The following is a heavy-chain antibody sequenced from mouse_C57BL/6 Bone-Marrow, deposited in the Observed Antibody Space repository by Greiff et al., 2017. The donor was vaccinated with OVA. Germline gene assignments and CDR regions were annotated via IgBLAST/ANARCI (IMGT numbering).Heavy chain of an antibody. V-gene: IGHV3-6*01. CDR3: ARDYWYFDD. CDR2: ISYDGSN. J-gene: IGHJ1*03. Sequence: EVHLVESGPGLVKPSQSLSLTCSVTGYSITSGYYWHWIRQFPGNKLEWMGYISYDGSNNYNPSLKNRSSITRDTSKNQFFLKLNSVTTEDTATYYCARDYWYFDDWGKGTTVTVSS. CDR1: GYSITSGYY.